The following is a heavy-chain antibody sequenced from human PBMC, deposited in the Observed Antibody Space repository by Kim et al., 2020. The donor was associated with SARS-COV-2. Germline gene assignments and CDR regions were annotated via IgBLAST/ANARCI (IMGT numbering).Heavy chain of an antibody. V-gene: IGHV4-39*07. CDR1: GGSISSSSYY. J-gene: IGHJ4*02. CDR3: ASGSWGIVGAGLDY. Sequence: SETLSLTCTVSGGSISSSSYYWGWIRQPPGKGLEWIGSIYYSGSTYYNPSLKSRVTISVDTSKNQFSLKLSSVTAADTAVYYCASGSWGIVGAGLDYWGQGTLVTVSS. D-gene: IGHD1-26*01. CDR2: IYYSGST.